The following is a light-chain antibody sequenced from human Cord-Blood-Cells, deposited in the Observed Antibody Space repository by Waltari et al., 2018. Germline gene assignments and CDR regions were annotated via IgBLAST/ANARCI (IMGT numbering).Light chain of an antibody. Sequence: QSALTPPASVSGSPGQSITFSCTGTSSDGGGYNYVSWYQQHPGKAPKLMIYDVSKRPSGVSNRFSGSKSGNTASLTISGLQAEDEADYYCSSYTSSSTVVFGGGTKLTVL. CDR3: SSYTSSSTVV. J-gene: IGLJ2*01. CDR1: SSDGGGYNY. V-gene: IGLV2-14*01. CDR2: DVS.